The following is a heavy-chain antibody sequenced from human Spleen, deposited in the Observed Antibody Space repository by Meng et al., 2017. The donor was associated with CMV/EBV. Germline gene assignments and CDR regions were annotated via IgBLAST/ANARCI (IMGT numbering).Heavy chain of an antibody. Sequence: QLQLQESGPGLVKPSXXLSLTXXVPGGSISSSSYYWGWIRQPPGKGLEWIGSIYYSGSTYYNPSLKSRVTISVDTSKNQFSLKLSSVTAADTAVYYCARDNYYDSSGPNWFDSWGQGTLVTVSS. CDR2: IYYSGST. J-gene: IGHJ5*01. D-gene: IGHD3-22*01. CDR1: GGSISSSSYY. V-gene: IGHV4-39*07. CDR3: ARDNYYDSSGPNWFDS.